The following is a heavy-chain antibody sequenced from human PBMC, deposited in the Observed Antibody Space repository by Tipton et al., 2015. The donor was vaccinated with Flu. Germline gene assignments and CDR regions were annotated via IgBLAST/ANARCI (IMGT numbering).Heavy chain of an antibody. CDR2: ISRGSTYI. Sequence: SLRLSCAASGFTFSSSSMSWVRQSAGKGLEWVSFISRGSTYIYYADSVRGRFTIARDNAKNSLYLQMNSLRAEDTAVYYCARRVGTFGAVIEDDAFHIWGQGTLVTVSS. J-gene: IGHJ3*02. CDR3: ARRVGTFGAVIEDDAFHI. D-gene: IGHD3-16*02. V-gene: IGHV3-21*04. CDR1: GFTFSSSS.